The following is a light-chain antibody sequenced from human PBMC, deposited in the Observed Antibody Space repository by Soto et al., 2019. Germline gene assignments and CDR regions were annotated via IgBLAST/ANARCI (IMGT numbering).Light chain of an antibody. CDR1: SSDFGGYNY. V-gene: IGLV2-14*03. CDR2: HVS. CDR3: CSSAPESTYV. J-gene: IGLJ1*01. Sequence: QSALTQPASVSGSPGQSITISCTGTSSDFGGYNYVSWYQQYPGKVPKLLIYHVSNRPSGVSNRFSGSKSGNTASLTISGLQADDEADYFCCSSAPESTYVFGSGTKVTVL.